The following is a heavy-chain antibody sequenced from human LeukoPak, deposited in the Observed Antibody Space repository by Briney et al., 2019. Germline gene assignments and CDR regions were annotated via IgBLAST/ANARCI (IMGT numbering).Heavy chain of an antibody. J-gene: IGHJ4*02. CDR2: IYYSGST. D-gene: IGHD5-18*01. V-gene: IGHV4-30-4*08. CDR1: GGSISSGDYY. Sequence: SQTLSLTCTVSGGSISSGDYYWSWIRQPTGKGLEWIGYIYYSGSTYYNPSLKSRVTISVDTSKNQFSLKLSSVTAADTAVYYCARDQDTAMVMKLDYWGQGTLVTVSS. CDR3: ARDQDTAMVMKLDY.